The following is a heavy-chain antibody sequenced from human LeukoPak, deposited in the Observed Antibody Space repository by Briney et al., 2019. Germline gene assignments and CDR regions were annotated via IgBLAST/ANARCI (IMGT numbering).Heavy chain of an antibody. V-gene: IGHV3-23*01. CDR2: IRGNGET. Sequence: GGSLRLSCAASGSSFSSFAMSWVRQGPARGLEWVSSIRGNGETFNADSVKGRFTLSSDSSRNTVYFQLNNLRVEDTAIYYCAKASWVSSTDAVRWGQGTLVTVSS. J-gene: IGHJ4*02. D-gene: IGHD3-16*01. CDR3: AKASWVSSTDAVR. CDR1: GSSFSSFA.